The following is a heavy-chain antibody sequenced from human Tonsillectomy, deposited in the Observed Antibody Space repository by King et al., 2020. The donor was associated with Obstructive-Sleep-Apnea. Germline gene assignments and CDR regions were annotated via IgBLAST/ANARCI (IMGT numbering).Heavy chain of an antibody. J-gene: IGHJ6*02. V-gene: IGHV3-7*03. D-gene: IGHD6-19*01. CDR1: GFAFSNYW. Sequence: VQLVESGGGLVHPGGSLRLSCAASGFAFSNYWMTWVRQAPGKGLEWVASINQDGSERYYVDSVKGRFTISRDNVRNLLYLQVNSPRAEDTAVYYCARRTQFSGGYGMDVWGQGTTVTVSS. CDR3: ARRTQFSGGYGMDV. CDR2: INQDGSER.